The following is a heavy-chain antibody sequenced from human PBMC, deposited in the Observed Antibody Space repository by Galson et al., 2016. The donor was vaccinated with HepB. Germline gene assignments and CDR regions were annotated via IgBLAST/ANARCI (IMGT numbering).Heavy chain of an antibody. CDR2: ISDSSATI. V-gene: IGHV3-48*01. CDR3: AKQRPGLY. CDR1: GFTFSASS. J-gene: IGHJ4*02. Sequence: SLRLSCAASGFTFSASSMSWVRQAPGKGLEWVSYISDSSATIYYADSVRGRFTISRDNARDSLYLQMNSLRAEDTAVYYCAKQRPGLYWLQGTLVTVSS.